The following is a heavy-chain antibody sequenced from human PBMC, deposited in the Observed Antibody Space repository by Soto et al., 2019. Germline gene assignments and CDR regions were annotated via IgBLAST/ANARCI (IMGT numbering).Heavy chain of an antibody. Sequence: GGSLRLSCAASGFTFSGSAMHWVRQASGKGLEWVGRIRSKANSYATAYAASVKGRFTISRDNSKNTLYLQMNSLRAEDTALYYCAKESLEPPHHDYPDYWGQGTLVTVSS. J-gene: IGHJ4*02. CDR1: GFTFSGSA. CDR3: AKESLEPPHHDYPDY. CDR2: IRSKANSYAT. V-gene: IGHV3-73*01.